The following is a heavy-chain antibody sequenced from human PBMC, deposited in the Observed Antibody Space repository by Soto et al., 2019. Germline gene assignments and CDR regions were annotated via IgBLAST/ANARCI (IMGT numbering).Heavy chain of an antibody. CDR1: GASVSGDGSY. CDR2: IHNSGST. J-gene: IGHJ4*02. CDR3: ARDLGSEQWFFDN. D-gene: IGHD6-19*01. V-gene: IGHV4-31*03. Sequence: QVQLQESGPGLVKPSQTLSLTCLVSGASVSGDGSYCSWIRQHPGKGLEFIGYIHNSGSTYSNPSLENRVAMSIDTSTKQFSLRLSSVTAADSAVYFCARDLGSEQWFFDNWGQGILVTVSS.